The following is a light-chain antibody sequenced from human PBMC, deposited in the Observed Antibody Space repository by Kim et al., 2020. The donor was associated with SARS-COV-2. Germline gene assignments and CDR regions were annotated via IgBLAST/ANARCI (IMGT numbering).Light chain of an antibody. CDR1: QSVSSN. J-gene: IGKJ3*01. CDR2: GAS. Sequence: PGQRATLSCRASQSVSSNLAWYQQKPGQAPRLLIYGASTRATGIPARFSGSGSGTEFTLTISSLQSEDFAVYYCQQYNNWPPLFTFGPGTKVDIK. V-gene: IGKV3-15*01. CDR3: QQYNNWPPLFT.